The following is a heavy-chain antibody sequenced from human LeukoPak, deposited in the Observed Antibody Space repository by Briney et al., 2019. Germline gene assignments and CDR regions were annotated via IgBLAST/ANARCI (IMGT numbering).Heavy chain of an antibody. J-gene: IGHJ4*02. CDR2: IKSKTDGGTT. V-gene: IGHV3-15*01. Sequence: GGSLRLSCAASGFTFSNAWMSWVRQAPGKGLEWVGRIKSKTDGGTTDYAAPAKGRFTISKDDSKTTLYLQMNSLKTEDTAVYYCTIVDYDSSGYVSYWGQGTLVTVSS. D-gene: IGHD3-22*01. CDR3: TIVDYDSSGYVSY. CDR1: GFTFSNAW.